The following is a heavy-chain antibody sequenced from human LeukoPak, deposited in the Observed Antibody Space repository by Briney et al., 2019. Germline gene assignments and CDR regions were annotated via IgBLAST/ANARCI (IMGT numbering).Heavy chain of an antibody. D-gene: IGHD1-26*01. V-gene: IGHV4-34*01. CDR3: ARGLVGATTRGMDV. CDR1: GGSFSGYY. Sequence: PSETLSLTCAVYGGSFSGYYWSWIRQPPGKGLEWIGEINHSGGTNYNPSLKSRVTILVDTSKNQFSLKLSSVTAADTAVYYCARGLVGATTRGMDVWGKGTTVTVSS. J-gene: IGHJ6*03. CDR2: INHSGGT.